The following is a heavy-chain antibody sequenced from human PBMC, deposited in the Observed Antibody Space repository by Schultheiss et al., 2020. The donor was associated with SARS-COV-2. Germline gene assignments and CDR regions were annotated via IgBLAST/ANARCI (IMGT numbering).Heavy chain of an antibody. D-gene: IGHD3-22*01. J-gene: IGHJ4*02. CDR2: IYYSGST. CDR1: GGSISSYY. CDR3: ASLDSSGYYILRY. V-gene: IGHV4-59*01. Sequence: SETLSLTCTVSGGSISSYYWSWIRQPPGKGLEWIGYIYYSGSTYYNPSLKSRVTISVDTSKNQFSLKLSSVTAADTAVYYCASLDSSGYYILRYWGQGTLVTVSS.